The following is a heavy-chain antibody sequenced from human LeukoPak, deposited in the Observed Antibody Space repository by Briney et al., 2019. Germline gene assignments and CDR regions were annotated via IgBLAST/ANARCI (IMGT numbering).Heavy chain of an antibody. Sequence: SETLSLTCTVSGGSISSSSYYWGWIRQPPGKGLEWIGSIYYSGSTYYNPSLKSRVTISVDTSKNQFSLKLSSVTAADTAVYYCASAATEYYYDSSAQFDLWGRGTLVTVSS. CDR3: ASAATEYYYDSSAQFDL. V-gene: IGHV4-39*01. CDR2: IYYSGST. J-gene: IGHJ2*01. D-gene: IGHD3-22*01. CDR1: GGSISSSSYY.